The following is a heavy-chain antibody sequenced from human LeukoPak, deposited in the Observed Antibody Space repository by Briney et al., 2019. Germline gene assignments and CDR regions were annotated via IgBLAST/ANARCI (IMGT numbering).Heavy chain of an antibody. CDR2: IYSDNT. D-gene: IGHD4/OR15-4a*01. Sequence: GGSLRLSCTASGFTFGDYAMSWFRQAPGKGLEWVSFIYSDNTHYSDSVKGRFTISRDNSKNTLYLQMNSLRAEDTAVYYCARRAGAYSHPYDYWGQGTLVTVSS. J-gene: IGHJ4*02. CDR3: ARRAGAYSHPYDY. V-gene: IGHV3-53*01. CDR1: GFTFGDYA.